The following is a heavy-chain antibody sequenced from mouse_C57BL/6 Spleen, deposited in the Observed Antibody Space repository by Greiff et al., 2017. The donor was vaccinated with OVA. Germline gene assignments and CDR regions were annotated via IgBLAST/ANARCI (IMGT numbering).Heavy chain of an antibody. CDR2: IYPGDGDT. D-gene: IGHD1-3*01. Sequence: VQLQQSGAELVKPGASVKISCKASGYAFSSYWMNWVKQRPGKGLEWIGQIYPGDGDTNYNGKFKGTATLTADKSSSTAYMQLSSLTSEDSAVYFCARFQLKGYAMDYWGQGTSVTVSS. J-gene: IGHJ4*01. CDR1: GYAFSSYW. V-gene: IGHV1-80*01. CDR3: ARFQLKGYAMDY.